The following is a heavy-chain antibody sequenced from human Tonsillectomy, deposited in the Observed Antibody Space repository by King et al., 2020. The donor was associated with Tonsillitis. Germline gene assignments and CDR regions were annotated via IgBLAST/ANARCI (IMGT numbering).Heavy chain of an antibody. Sequence: QLVQSGAEVKKPGSSVKVSCKASGGTFSSYAISWVRQAPGQGLEWMGGIIPIFGTANYAQKFQGRVTITADESTNTAYMELSSLRSEDTDVYYCASDLPVSTHLGMYVWGQGTPVTVSS. J-gene: IGHJ6*02. V-gene: IGHV1-69*01. D-gene: IGHD3-16*02. CDR3: ASDLPVSTHLGMYV. CDR2: IIPIFGTA. CDR1: GGTFSSYA.